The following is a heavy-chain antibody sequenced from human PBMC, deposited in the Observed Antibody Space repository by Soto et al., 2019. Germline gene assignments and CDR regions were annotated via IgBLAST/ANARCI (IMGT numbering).Heavy chain of an antibody. D-gene: IGHD2-2*01. V-gene: IGHV4-31*03. CDR2: VSYTGNT. Sequence: QVQLQESGPGLMQPSQTLSLTCTVSGGSIGSGGYWWSWIRQHPGRGLEWIGFVSYTGNTQYNPALKTRVNVSLDTATKRFSLKLSSVIAADPAVYYCARGTLVWGQGTLVTVSS. CDR3: ARGTLV. CDR1: GGSIGSGGYW. J-gene: IGHJ4*02.